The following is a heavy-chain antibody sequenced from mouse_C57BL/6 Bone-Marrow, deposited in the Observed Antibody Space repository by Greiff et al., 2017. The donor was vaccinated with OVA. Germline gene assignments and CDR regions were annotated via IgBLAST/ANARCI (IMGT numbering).Heavy chain of an antibody. D-gene: IGHD2-2*01. CDR2: IDPENGDT. V-gene: IGHV14-4*01. Sequence: EVQVVESGAELVRPGASVKLSCTASGFNIKDDYMHWVKQRPEQGLEWIGWIDPENGDTEYASKFQGKATITADTSSNTAYLQLSSLTSEDTAVYYCTTGLLWLRRGYWGQGTTLTVSS. CDR3: TTGLLWLRRGY. J-gene: IGHJ2*01. CDR1: GFNIKDDY.